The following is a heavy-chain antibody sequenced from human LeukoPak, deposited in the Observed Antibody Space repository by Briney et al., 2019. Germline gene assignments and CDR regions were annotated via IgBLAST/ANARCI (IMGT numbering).Heavy chain of an antibody. J-gene: IGHJ3*02. CDR1: GLTFSSYV. CDR2: ISGSGGST. D-gene: IGHD6-19*01. V-gene: IGHV3-23*01. CDR3: AAQWLLHGAFDI. Sequence: GGSLRLSCAASGLTFSSYVMSWVRQAPGKGLEWVSAISGSGGSTYYADSVKGRFTISRDNSKNTLYLQMNSLRAEDTAVYYCAAQWLLHGAFDIWGQGTMVTVSS.